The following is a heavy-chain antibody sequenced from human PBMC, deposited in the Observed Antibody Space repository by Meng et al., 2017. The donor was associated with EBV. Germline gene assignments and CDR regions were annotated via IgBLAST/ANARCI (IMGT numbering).Heavy chain of an antibody. D-gene: IGHD6-19*01. CDR1: GYTFTGYY. CDR2: INPNSGGT. Sequence: QGQLVQSGGEVKKPGGSVKVSCKASGYTFTGYYMHWVRQAPGQGLEWMGRINPNSGGTNYAQKFQGRVTMTRDTSISTAYMELSRLRSDDTAVYYCARVGIAVAGTGDYWGQGTLVTVSS. J-gene: IGHJ4*02. V-gene: IGHV1-2*06. CDR3: ARVGIAVAGTGDY.